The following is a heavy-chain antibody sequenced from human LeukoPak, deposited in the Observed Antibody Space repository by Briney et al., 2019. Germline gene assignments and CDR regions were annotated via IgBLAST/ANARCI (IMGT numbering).Heavy chain of an antibody. D-gene: IGHD5-12*01. J-gene: IGHJ3*02. CDR2: IYYSGST. CDR3: ARVAVATGDDAFDI. Sequence: SETLSLTCTVSGGSISSYYWSWIRQPPGKGLEWIGYIYYSGSTNYNPSLKSRVTISVDTSKNQFSLKLSSVTAADTAVYYCARVAVATGDDAFDIWGQGTMVTVSS. CDR1: GGSISSYY. V-gene: IGHV4-59*01.